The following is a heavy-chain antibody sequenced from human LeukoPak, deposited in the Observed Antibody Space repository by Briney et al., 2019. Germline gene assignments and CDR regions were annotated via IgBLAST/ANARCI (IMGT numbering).Heavy chain of an antibody. J-gene: IGHJ3*02. V-gene: IGHV1-18*01. Sequence: ASVKVFCKASGYTFTSYGISWVRQAPGQGLEGMGWISAYNGNTNHAQKFQGRVTMSTDTSTSTAYMDLSSLTSDDTAVYYCARRSFVLAAVFKGDDALDIWGQGTMVTVSS. CDR3: ARRSFVLAAVFKGDDALDI. CDR2: ISAYNGNT. CDR1: GYTFTSYG. D-gene: IGHD3-3*02.